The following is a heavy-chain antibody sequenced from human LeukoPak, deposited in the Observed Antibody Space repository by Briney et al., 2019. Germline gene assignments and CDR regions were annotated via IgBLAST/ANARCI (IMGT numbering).Heavy chain of an antibody. CDR3: ASSGYYDSSIFDY. CDR2: IYSGGST. V-gene: IGHV3-53*04. D-gene: IGHD3-22*01. J-gene: IGHJ4*01. Sequence: GGSLRLSCGASGFTVSSNYMSWVRQAPGKGLEWVSDIYSGGSTYYADSVKGRFTISRHNSKNTLYLQMNSLRPEDRAVYYCASSGYYDSSIFDYWGQEPWCPSPQ. CDR1: GFTVSSNY.